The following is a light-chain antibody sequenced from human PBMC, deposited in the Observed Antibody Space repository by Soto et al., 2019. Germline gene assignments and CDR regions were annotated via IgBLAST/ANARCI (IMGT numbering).Light chain of an antibody. CDR1: QSVSNNY. Sequence: EIVLTQSPGTLSLSPGERATLSCRASQSVSNNYLAWYQQKPGQAPRLLIYYISTRATGIPARFSGSGSGTGFTLTISRLEPEDFAVDDCQQYGSSGTFGQGTKVDIK. CDR2: YIS. CDR3: QQYGSSGT. V-gene: IGKV3-20*01. J-gene: IGKJ1*01.